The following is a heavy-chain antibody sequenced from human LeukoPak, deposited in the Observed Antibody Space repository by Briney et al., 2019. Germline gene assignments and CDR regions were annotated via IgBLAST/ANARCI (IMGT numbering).Heavy chain of an antibody. V-gene: IGHV3-48*04. CDR3: AKETASDFGGAVDY. CDR2: ISSSSGTI. J-gene: IGHJ4*02. Sequence: GGSLRLSCAASGFTFSRYSMNWVRQAPGKGLEWISYISSSSGTIYYADSVKGRFTISRDNAKNSLYLQIHSLRAEDTAVYYCAKETASDFGGAVDYWGQGTLVTVSS. CDR1: GFTFSRYS. D-gene: IGHD3-10*01.